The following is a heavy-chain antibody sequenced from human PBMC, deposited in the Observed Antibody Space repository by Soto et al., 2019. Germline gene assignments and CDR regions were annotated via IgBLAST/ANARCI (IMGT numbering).Heavy chain of an antibody. CDR2: IYYSGST. J-gene: IGHJ4*02. Sequence: QLQLQESGPGLVKPSEARSLTCTASGGSISSSSYYWGWIRQPQGKGLEWIGSIYYSGSTYYNPSLKSRVTISVDTSKNQFSLKLSSVTAADTAVYYCAAVVVAAKVFDYWGQGTLVTVSS. CDR1: GGSISSSSYY. D-gene: IGHD2-15*01. CDR3: AAVVVAAKVFDY. V-gene: IGHV4-39*01.